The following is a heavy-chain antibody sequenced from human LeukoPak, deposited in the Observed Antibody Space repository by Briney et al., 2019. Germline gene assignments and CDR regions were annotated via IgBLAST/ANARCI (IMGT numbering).Heavy chain of an antibody. CDR1: GGSISSGDYY. D-gene: IGHD2-2*01. V-gene: IGHV4-30-4*08. Sequence: PSQTLSLTCPVSGGSISSGDYYWSWIRQPPGKGLEWIGYIYYSGSTYYNPSLKSRVTISVDTSKNQFSLKLSSVTAADTAVYYCARDHCSSTSCYEGGFDYWGQGTLVTVSS. CDR2: IYYSGST. J-gene: IGHJ4*02. CDR3: ARDHCSSTSCYEGGFDY.